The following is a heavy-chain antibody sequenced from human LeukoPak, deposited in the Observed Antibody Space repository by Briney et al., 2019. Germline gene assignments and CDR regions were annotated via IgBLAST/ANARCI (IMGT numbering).Heavy chain of an antibody. CDR2: IYTSGST. V-gene: IGHV3-53*01. CDR1: GFTVSSNY. CDR3: AKGITMVRGVIITLDAFDI. D-gene: IGHD3-10*01. Sequence: GGSLRLSCAASGFTVSSNYISWVRQAPGKGLEWVSLIYTSGSTYYADSVKGRFTISRDNSKNTLYLQMNSLRAEDTAVYYCAKGITMVRGVIITLDAFDIWGQGTMVTVSS. J-gene: IGHJ3*02.